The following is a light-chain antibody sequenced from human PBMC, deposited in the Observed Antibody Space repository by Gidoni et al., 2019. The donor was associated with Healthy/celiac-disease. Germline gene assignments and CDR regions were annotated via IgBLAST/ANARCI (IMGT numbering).Light chain of an antibody. CDR2: GAS. CDR3: QQYNNWPPKYT. Sequence: EIVMTQSPATRSVSPGERATLSCRASQSGSSNLAWYQQKPGQAPRLLIYGASTRATGIPARFSGSGSGTEFTLTISSLRSEDFAVYYCQQYNNWPPKYTFGQXTKLEIK. J-gene: IGKJ2*01. V-gene: IGKV3-15*01. CDR1: QSGSSN.